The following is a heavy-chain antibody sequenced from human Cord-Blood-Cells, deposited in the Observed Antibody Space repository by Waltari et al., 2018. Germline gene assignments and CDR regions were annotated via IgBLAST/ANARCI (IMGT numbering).Heavy chain of an antibody. D-gene: IGHD1-26*01. Sequence: EVQLVESGGGVIQAGGSLRLSCAATGFTVSSNYMSGAREGQGKGCAWVPVSYSGGSTYYADSVKGRFTISRDNSKHTLYLQMNSLRAEDTAVYYCARYRYSVSYYGGWGQGTLVTVSS. J-gene: IGHJ4*02. CDR3: ARYRYSVSYYGG. CDR1: GFTVSSNY. V-gene: IGHV3-53*01. CDR2: SYSGGST.